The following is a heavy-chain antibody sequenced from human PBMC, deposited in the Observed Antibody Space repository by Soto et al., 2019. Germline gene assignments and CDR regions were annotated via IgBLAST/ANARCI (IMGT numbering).Heavy chain of an antibody. J-gene: IGHJ5*02. Sequence: GESLKISCNGSGYSFTNYWIGWVRQMPGKGLEWMGIIYPGDSDTRYSPSFQGQVTISADKSISTAYLQWSSLKASDTAMYYCARVSRENQRNWFDPWGQGTQVTVYS. CDR2: IYPGDSDT. CDR1: GYSFTNYW. CDR3: ARVSRENQRNWFDP. D-gene: IGHD2-2*01. V-gene: IGHV5-51*01.